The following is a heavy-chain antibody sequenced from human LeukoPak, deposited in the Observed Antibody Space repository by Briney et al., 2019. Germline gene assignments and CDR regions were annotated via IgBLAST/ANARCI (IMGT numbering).Heavy chain of an antibody. D-gene: IGHD6-13*01. CDR1: GGTFSSYA. J-gene: IGHJ3*02. CDR2: IIPIFGTA. CDR3: ARGAAARLDDAFDI. Sequence: ASVKVSCKASGGTFSSYAISWVRQAPGQGLEWMGGIIPIFGTANYAQKFQGRVTITMDESTSTAYMELSSLRSEDTAVYYCARGAAARLDDAFDIWGQGTMVTVSS. V-gene: IGHV1-69*05.